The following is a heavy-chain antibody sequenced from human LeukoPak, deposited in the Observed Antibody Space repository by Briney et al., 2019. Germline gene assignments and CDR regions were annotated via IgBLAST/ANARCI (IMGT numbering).Heavy chain of an antibody. V-gene: IGHV4-39*01. CDR1: GGSISSCSYY. Sequence: PSETLSLTCTVSGGSISSCSYYWGWIRQPPGKGLEWIGSIYYSGSTYYNPSLKSRVTISVDTSKNQFSLKLSSVTAADTAVYYCARGRKAPWYCSSTSCSSNHYFDYWGQGTLVTVSS. CDR2: IYYSGST. CDR3: ARGRKAPWYCSSTSCSSNHYFDY. D-gene: IGHD2-2*01. J-gene: IGHJ4*02.